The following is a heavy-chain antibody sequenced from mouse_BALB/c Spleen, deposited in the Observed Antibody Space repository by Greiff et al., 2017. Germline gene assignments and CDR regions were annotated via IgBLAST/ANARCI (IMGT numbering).Heavy chain of an antibody. CDR2: ISYSGST. V-gene: IGHV3-2*02. CDR1: GYSITSDYA. Sequence: EVMLVESGPGLVKPSQSLSLTCTVTGYSITSDYAWNWIRQFPGNKLEWMGYISYSGSTSYNPSLKSRISITRDTSKNQFFLQLNSVTTEDTATYYCAIFTTATAWFAYWGQGTLVTVSA. J-gene: IGHJ3*01. CDR3: AIFTTATAWFAY. D-gene: IGHD1-2*01.